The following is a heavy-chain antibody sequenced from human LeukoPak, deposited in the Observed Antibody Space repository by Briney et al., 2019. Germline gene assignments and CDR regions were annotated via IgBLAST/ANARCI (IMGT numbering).Heavy chain of an antibody. J-gene: IGHJ4*02. CDR2: ISSSSSTI. V-gene: IGHV3-48*04. Sequence: PGGSLRLSCAASGFTFSNAWMSWVRQAPGKGLEWVSYISSSSSTIYYADSVKGRFTISRDNAKNSLYLQMNSLRAEDTAVYYCARDLLGVFGVVVAATPTRPKNDYWGQGTLVTVSS. CDR1: GFTFSNAW. D-gene: IGHD2-15*01. CDR3: ARDLLGVFGVVVAATPTRPKNDY.